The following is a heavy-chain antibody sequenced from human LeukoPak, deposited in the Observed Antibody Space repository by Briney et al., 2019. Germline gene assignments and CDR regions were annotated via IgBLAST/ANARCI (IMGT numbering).Heavy chain of an antibody. CDR2: INWNSASI. J-gene: IGHJ4*02. V-gene: IGHV3-9*01. Sequence: GGSLRLSCAASGFNFDDYAMHWVRQGPGKGLEWVSGINWNSASISYADSVKGRFTISRDNSKNTLYLQMNSLRAEDRAVYYCAKVSSWFYDSSGYSYFDYWGQGTLVTVSS. D-gene: IGHD3-22*01. CDR3: AKVSSWFYDSSGYSYFDY. CDR1: GFNFDDYA.